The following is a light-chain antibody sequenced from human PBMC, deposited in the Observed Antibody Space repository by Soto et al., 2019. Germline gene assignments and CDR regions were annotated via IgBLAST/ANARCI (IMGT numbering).Light chain of an antibody. V-gene: IGKV1-5*03. CDR1: QSISSN. CDR3: QQYKSYPWT. J-gene: IGKJ1*01. CDR2: RAS. Sequence: MTQFPATLSVSPGERATLSCRASQSISSNLAWYQQKPGKAPKLLFYRASNLEGGVPSRFSGGGSGTEFTLTINSLQPDDSATYYCQQYKSYPWTFGQGTKVEIK.